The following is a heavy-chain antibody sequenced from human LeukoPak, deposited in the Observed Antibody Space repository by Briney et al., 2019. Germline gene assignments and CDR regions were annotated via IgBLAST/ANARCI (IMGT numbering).Heavy chain of an antibody. J-gene: IGHJ6*03. D-gene: IGHD6-13*01. CDR2: IYPGDSDT. Sequence: GGTLKISCKGSGYSFTSYWIGWVRQMPGKGLEWMGIIYPGDSDTRYSPSFQGQVTISADKSISTAYLQWSSLKASDTAMYYCARHYMAAADNYYYYNMDVWGKGTTVTVSS. CDR3: ARHYMAAADNYYYYNMDV. CDR1: GYSFTSYW. V-gene: IGHV5-51*01.